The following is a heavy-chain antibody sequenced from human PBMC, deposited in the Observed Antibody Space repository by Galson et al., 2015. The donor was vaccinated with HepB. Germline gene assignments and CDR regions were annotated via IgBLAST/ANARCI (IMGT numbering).Heavy chain of an antibody. V-gene: IGHV1-18*04. CDR3: AGGAGVIVVVTAPDY. CDR1: GYTFSTYG. J-gene: IGHJ4*02. Sequence: SVKVSCKASGYTFSTYGISWVRQAPGQGFEWMGWISAYNGKTKYAQKFQGRVTMTTDTSTSTAYMELRSLRSDVTAVDYGAGGAGVIVVVTAPDYWGQGTLVTVSS. D-gene: IGHD2-21*02. CDR2: ISAYNGKT.